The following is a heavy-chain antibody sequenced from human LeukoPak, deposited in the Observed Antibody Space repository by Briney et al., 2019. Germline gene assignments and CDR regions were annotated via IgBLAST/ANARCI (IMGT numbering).Heavy chain of an antibody. J-gene: IGHJ4*02. D-gene: IGHD3-10*01. Sequence: SETLSLTCTVSGDSISNYYWSWIRQPARKGLEWIGRIYTSGSTNYSPSLKSRVTMSVDTSKNQFSLKLSSVTAADTAVYYCARVSLVRGAPDYYFDYWGQGTLVTVSS. CDR2: IYTSGST. CDR3: ARVSLVRGAPDYYFDY. CDR1: GDSISNYY. V-gene: IGHV4-4*07.